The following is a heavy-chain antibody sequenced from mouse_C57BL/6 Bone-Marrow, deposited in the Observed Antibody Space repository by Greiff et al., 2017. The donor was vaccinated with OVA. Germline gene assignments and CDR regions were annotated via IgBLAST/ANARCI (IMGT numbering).Heavy chain of an antibody. D-gene: IGHD1-1*01. CDR3: AREEDYGSSYYFDY. J-gene: IGHJ2*01. Sequence: VKLVESGAELVKPGASVKLSCKASGYTFTSYWMQWVKQRPGQGLEWIGEIDPSDSYTNYNQKFKGKATLTVDTSSSTAYMQLSSLTSEDSAVYYCAREEDYGSSYYFDYWGQGTTLTVSS. V-gene: IGHV1-50*01. CDR2: IDPSDSYT. CDR1: GYTFTSYW.